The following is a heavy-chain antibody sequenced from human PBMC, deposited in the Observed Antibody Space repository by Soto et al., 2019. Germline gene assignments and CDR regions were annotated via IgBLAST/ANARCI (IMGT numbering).Heavy chain of an antibody. CDR1: GGSISSSNW. CDR3: AREQVAVAGTTRWFDP. CDR2: IYHSGST. Sequence: QVQLQESGPGLVKPSGTLSLTCAVSGGSISSSNWWSWVRQPPGKGLEWIGEIYHSGSTNYNPSLKSRVPISVDKSKNQFSLKLSSVTAADTAVYYCAREQVAVAGTTRWFDPWGQGTLVTVSS. V-gene: IGHV4-4*02. D-gene: IGHD6-19*01. J-gene: IGHJ5*02.